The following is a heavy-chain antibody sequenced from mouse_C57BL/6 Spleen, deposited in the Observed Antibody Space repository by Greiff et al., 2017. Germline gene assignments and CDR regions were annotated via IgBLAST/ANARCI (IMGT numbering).Heavy chain of an antibody. CDR3: ARQYAY. J-gene: IGHJ3*01. V-gene: IGHV5-12*01. CDR2: ISNGGGST. CDR1: GFTFSDYY. Sequence: EVKLVESGGDLVQPGASLKLSCAASGFTFSDYYMYWVRQTPEKRLEWVAYISNGGGSTYYPDTVKGRFTISRDNAKNTLYLQMSRLKSEDTAMYYCARQYAYWGQGTLVTVSA.